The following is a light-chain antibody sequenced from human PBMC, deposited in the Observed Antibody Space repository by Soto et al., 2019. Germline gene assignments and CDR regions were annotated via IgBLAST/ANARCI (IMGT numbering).Light chain of an antibody. Sequence: PMTQSPSSPSPSVERRGLLTFPASQSISNHLNWYQQKPWKAPKLLIFAASSLQSGVPSRFSGSRSGPDFTLTISSLQPEDFATYYCQQSYSSPPTFGQGTKVDIK. CDR3: QQSYSSPPT. CDR1: QSISNH. CDR2: AAS. V-gene: IGKV1-39*01. J-gene: IGKJ1*01.